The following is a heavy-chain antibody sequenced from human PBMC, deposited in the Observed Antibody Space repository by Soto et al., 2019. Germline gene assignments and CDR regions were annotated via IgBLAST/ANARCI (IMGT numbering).Heavy chain of an antibody. CDR1: GGSFSGYY. V-gene: IGHV4-34*01. CDR2: INHSGST. J-gene: IGHJ4*02. D-gene: IGHD6-13*01. CDR3: ARGCIAAAGRGAFFDY. Sequence: SETLSLTCAVYGGSFSGYYWSWIRQPPGKGLEWIGEINHSGSTNYNPSLKSRVTISVDTSKNQFSLKLSSVTAADTAVYYCARGCIAAAGRGAFFDYWGQGTLVTVSS.